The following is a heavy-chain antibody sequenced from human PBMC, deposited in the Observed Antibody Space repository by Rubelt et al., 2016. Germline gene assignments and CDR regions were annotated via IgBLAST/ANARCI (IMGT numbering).Heavy chain of an antibody. CDR1: GLTFNNAW. D-gene: IGHD2-2*01. CDR2: IKSKTDGGTT. V-gene: IGHV3-15*07. CDR3: THCYQCYGY. J-gene: IGHJ4*02. Sequence: EVQLVESGGGLVKPGGSLRLSCAASGLTFNNAWMNWVRQAPGKGLEWVGLIKSKTDGGTTDYAAPVKGRFTISRDDSKNTLYLQMDSLKTEYPAVFYCTHCYQCYGYWGQGPLVTVSS.